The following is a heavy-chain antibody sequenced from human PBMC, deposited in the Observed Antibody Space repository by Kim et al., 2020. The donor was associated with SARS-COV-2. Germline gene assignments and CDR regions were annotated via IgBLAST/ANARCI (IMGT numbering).Heavy chain of an antibody. CDR1: RFTFSDYY. CDR2: ISSFTRTT. J-gene: IGHJ2*01. V-gene: IGHV3-11*04. CDR3: ARGDYSDTYWYFDI. Sequence: GGSLRLSCTASRFTFSDYYMVWLRQAPGKGLEWISYISSFTRTTFYADSVKGRFTISRDNAKNSLSLQMNSLRAEDTAVYYCARGDYSDTYWYFDIWGRGTLVTVSP. D-gene: IGHD4-17*01.